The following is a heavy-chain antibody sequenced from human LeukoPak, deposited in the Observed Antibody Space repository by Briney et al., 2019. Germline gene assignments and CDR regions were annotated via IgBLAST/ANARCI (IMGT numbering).Heavy chain of an antibody. CDR1: GGSINSANNY. J-gene: IGHJ3*02. Sequence: PSETLSLTCTVSGGSINSANNYWGWVRQPPGKGLEWIGTIFYSGGTYYNPSLKSRVTISGDTSKNQFSLKLSSVTAADTAVYYFATHIGFDAFDIGGQGPMVSVSS. CDR3: ATHIGFDAFDI. V-gene: IGHV4-39*01. D-gene: IGHD3-10*01. CDR2: IFYSGGT.